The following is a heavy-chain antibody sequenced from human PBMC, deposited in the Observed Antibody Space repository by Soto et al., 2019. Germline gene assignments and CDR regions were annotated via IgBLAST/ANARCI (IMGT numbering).Heavy chain of an antibody. J-gene: IGHJ4*02. CDR2: ISYDGINE. CDR1: GFTFTSYA. CDR3: ARDRLRLGELSLIGYFDY. V-gene: IGHV3-30*15. D-gene: IGHD3-16*02. Sequence: QVQLVESGGSVFQPGRSLRLSCEASGFTFTSYAMHWVRQAPGKGLGWVAVISYDGINEYYGDSVKGRFTISRDNSKNTLFLQMSSLRVEDTAVYYCARDRLRLGELSLIGYFDYWGQGTLVTVSS.